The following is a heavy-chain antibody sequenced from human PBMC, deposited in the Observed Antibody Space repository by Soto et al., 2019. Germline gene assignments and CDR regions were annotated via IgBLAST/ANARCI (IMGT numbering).Heavy chain of an antibody. Sequence: QVQLVESGGGVVQPGRSLRLSCAASGFTFSSYGMHWVRQAPGKGLEWVAVISYDGSNKYYADSVKGRFTISRDNSKNTLYLRMNSLRAEDTAVYYCAKGTAFYWGQGTLVTVSS. CDR2: ISYDGSNK. J-gene: IGHJ4*02. D-gene: IGHD2-21*02. CDR1: GFTFSSYG. V-gene: IGHV3-30*18. CDR3: AKGTAFY.